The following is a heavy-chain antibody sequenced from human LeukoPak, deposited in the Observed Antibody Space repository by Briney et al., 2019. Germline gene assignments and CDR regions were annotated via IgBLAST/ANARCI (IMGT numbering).Heavy chain of an antibody. Sequence: GGSLRLSCAASGFTFSSYEMNWVRQAPGKGLEWVSYISSSGSTIYYADSVKGRFTTSRDNAKNSVYLEMKSLRGEDTAIYYCARFTRSASYEVYWGQGTLVTVSS. D-gene: IGHD3-10*01. J-gene: IGHJ4*02. CDR3: ARFTRSASYEVY. V-gene: IGHV3-48*03. CDR2: ISSSGSTI. CDR1: GFTFSSYE.